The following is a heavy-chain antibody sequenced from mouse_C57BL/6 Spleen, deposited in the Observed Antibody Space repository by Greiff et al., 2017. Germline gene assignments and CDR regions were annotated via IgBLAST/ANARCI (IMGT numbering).Heavy chain of an antibody. CDR2: ISSGSSTI. CDR1: GFTFSDYG. J-gene: IGHJ4*01. Sequence: EVMLVESGGGLVKPGGSLKLSCAASGFTFSDYGMHWVRQAPEKGLEWVAYISSGSSTIYYADTVKGRFTISRDNAKNTLFLQMTSLGSEDTAMYYCARNLDYYAMDYWGQGTSVTVSS. V-gene: IGHV5-17*01. CDR3: ARNLDYYAMDY.